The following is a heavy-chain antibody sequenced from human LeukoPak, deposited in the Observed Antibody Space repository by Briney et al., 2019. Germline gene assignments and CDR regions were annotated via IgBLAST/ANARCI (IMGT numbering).Heavy chain of an antibody. Sequence: GASVKVSCKASGGTFSSYAISWVRQAPGQGLEWMGGIIPIFGTANYAQKFQGRVTITADESTTTAYMELSSLRSEDTAVYYCARRVGATMVIWGQGTLVTVSS. CDR2: IIPIFGTA. CDR3: ARRVGATMVI. V-gene: IGHV1-69*13. J-gene: IGHJ4*02. CDR1: GGTFSSYA. D-gene: IGHD1-26*01.